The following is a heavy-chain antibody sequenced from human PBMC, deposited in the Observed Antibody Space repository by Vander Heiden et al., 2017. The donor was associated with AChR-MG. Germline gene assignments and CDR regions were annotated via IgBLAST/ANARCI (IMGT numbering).Heavy chain of an antibody. D-gene: IGHD2-15*01. CDR2: FIPIVGAA. J-gene: IGHJ6*02. V-gene: IGHV1-69*06. CDR3: ARKLLTAHYCYYYGMDV. Sequence: HVQLAQAGAGVNNPGSSVKVTSKAFGWTFSNPAIRWVRQAPGQGLELKGGFIPIVGAASSAQKFQGRVTITADKSTSKAYMELNRLRSEDTDVYYCARKLLTAHYCYYYGMDVWGQGTTVTVSS. CDR1: GWTFSNPA.